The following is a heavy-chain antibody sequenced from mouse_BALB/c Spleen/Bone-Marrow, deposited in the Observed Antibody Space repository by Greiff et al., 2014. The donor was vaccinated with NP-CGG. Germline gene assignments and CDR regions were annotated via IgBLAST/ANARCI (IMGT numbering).Heavy chain of an antibody. CDR2: ISSGGST. J-gene: IGHJ4*01. Sequence: EVNVVESGGDLVKPGGSLKLSCAASGFTFSSYAMSWVRQTPEKRLEWVASISSGGSTYYPDSVKGRFTISRDNARNILYLQMSSLRSEDTAMYYCASPLYYGLHYYAMDYWGQGTSVTVSS. CDR3: ASPLYYGLHYYAMDY. D-gene: IGHD1-2*01. V-gene: IGHV5-6-5*01. CDR1: GFTFSSYA.